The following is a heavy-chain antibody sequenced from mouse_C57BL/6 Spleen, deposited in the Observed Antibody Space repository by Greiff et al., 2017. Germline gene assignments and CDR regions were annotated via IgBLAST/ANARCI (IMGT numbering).Heavy chain of an antibody. CDR3: TREGYGSSYADY. J-gene: IGHJ2*01. Sequence: VKLQESGAELVRPGASVTLSCKASGYTFTDYEMHWVKQTPVHGLEWIGAIDPETGGTAYNQKFKGKAILTADKSSSTAYMELRSLTSEDSAVYYCTREGYGSSYADYWGQGTTLTVSS. V-gene: IGHV1-15*01. D-gene: IGHD1-1*01. CDR1: GYTFTDYE. CDR2: IDPETGGT.